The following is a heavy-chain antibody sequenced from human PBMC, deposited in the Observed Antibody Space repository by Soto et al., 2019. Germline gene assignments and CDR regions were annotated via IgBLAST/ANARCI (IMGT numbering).Heavy chain of an antibody. D-gene: IGHD4-4*01. CDR3: ARDTKYSTDY. J-gene: IGHJ4*02. CDR1: GFIFDNYA. V-gene: IGHV3-30-3*01. CDR2: ISFDATNK. Sequence: LRLSCAASGFIFDNYAIHLVRQAPGQGLEWVAYISFDATNKYYTDSVKGRFTISRDDSMHTVFLQMNSLRADDTALYYCARDTKYSTDYWGQGTLVTVSS.